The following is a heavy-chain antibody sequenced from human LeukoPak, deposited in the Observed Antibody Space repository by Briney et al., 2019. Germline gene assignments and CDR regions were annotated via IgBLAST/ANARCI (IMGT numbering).Heavy chain of an antibody. CDR1: RFTFSNYS. D-gene: IGHD3-22*01. J-gene: IGHJ4*02. Sequence: GGSLRLSCAASRFTFSNYSMNWVRQAPGKGLEWVSSISSSSSYIYYADSVKGRFTISRDNAKNSMYLQMNSLRAEDTAVYYCARGSRNHYDYGGYYSYWGQGTLVTVSS. CDR3: ARGSRNHYDYGGYYSY. V-gene: IGHV3-21*01. CDR2: ISSSSSYI.